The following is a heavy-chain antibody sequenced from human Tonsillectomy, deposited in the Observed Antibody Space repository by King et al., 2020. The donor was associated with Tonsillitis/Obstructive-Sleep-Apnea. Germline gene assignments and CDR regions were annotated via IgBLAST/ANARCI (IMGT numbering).Heavy chain of an antibody. V-gene: IGHV3-64D*06. CDR2: ISSNGGST. Sequence: ESGGGLVQPGGSLRLSCSASGFTFSSYAMHWVRQAPGKGLEYVSAISSNGGSTYYADSVKGRFTISRDNSKNTLYLQMSSLRAEDTAVYYCVKELSSSDYEYYYYYGMDVWGQGTTVTVSS. D-gene: IGHD3-16*01. CDR1: GFTFSSYA. J-gene: IGHJ6*02. CDR3: VKELSSSDYEYYYYYGMDV.